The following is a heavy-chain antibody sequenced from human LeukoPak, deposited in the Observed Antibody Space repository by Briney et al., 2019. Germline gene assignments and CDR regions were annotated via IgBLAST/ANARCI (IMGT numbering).Heavy chain of an antibody. Sequence: SDTLSLTWTFAGGSISSSSYYWGWIRQPPGKGLGWIGSIYYSGSTYYNPSLKGRVTISVDTSQSQSSLQLSSVTGADAAVYSWAREGGGLPRRNIVVVPAGMDVWGQGTTVTVSS. D-gene: IGHD2-2*01. CDR1: GGSISSSSYY. V-gene: IGHV4-39*02. CDR3: AREGGGLPRRNIVVVPAGMDV. J-gene: IGHJ6*02. CDR2: IYYSGST.